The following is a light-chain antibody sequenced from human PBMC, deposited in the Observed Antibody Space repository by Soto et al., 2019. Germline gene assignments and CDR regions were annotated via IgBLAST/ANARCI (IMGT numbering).Light chain of an antibody. J-gene: IGKJ3*01. CDR3: QHYGSSPPFT. V-gene: IGKV3-20*01. Sequence: EVVLTQSPGTLSLSPGERATLSCTTSQSISTTHLAWYQQKPGQAPRLLMSGTSSRAAGIPDRFSGSGSGTDFTLSISRLEPEDFAVYYFQHYGSSPPFTFGPGTKVDVK. CDR2: GTS. CDR1: QSISTTH.